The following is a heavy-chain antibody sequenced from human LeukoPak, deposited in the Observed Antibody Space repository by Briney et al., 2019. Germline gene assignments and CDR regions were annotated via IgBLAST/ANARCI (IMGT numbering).Heavy chain of an antibody. CDR1: GFTFGNYG. D-gene: IGHD4-17*01. CDR2: ISYDGSSE. V-gene: IGHV3-30*03. J-gene: IGHJ4*02. Sequence: GVSLRLSCAVSGFTFGNYGMHWVRQAPGKGLEWVALISYDGSSEYYAGSVKGRFTISRDNSKITVYLQMNSLKAEDTAVYYCARDLITDYGDSHFDYWGQGTLVTVSS. CDR3: ARDLITDYGDSHFDY.